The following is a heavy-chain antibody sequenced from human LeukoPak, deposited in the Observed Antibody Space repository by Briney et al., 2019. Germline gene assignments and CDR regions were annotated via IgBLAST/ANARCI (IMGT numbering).Heavy chain of an antibody. CDR2: IYHSGST. Sequence: TSETLSLTCTVSGGSISSGGYYWSWIRQPPGKGLEWIGYIYHSGSTYYNPSLKSRVTISVDRSKNQFSLKLSSVTAADTAVYYCARDHRYSSPNWFDPWGQGTLVTVSS. CDR3: ARDHRYSSPNWFDP. D-gene: IGHD6-13*01. V-gene: IGHV4-30-2*01. CDR1: GGSISSGGYY. J-gene: IGHJ5*02.